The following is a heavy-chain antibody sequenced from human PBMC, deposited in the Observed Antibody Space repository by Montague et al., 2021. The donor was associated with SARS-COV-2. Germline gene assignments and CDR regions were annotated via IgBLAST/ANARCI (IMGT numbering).Heavy chain of an antibody. Sequence: TLSLTCTVSGGSISSGGCYWSWIRQPPGKGLECIGFIYSSGSTYYTPSLRSRVTISVDTSKNQFSLKLSSVTAADTAVYYCARVKSMSTFGGVIVLFDYWGQGTLVTVSS. J-gene: IGHJ4*02. D-gene: IGHD3-16*02. V-gene: IGHV4-31*03. CDR1: GGSISSGGCY. CDR2: IYSSGST. CDR3: ARVKSMSTFGGVIVLFDY.